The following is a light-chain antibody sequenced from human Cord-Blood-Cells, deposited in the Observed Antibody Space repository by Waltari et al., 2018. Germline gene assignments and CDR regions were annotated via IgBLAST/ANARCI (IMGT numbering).Light chain of an antibody. Sequence: QSALTQPVSLSGSPGQSITIPCTGTSSDDGGSYVVPWYQHHPVKAPKLMIYEGSKRLSGVSNRFSGSKSGNTASLTISGLQAEDEADYYCCSYAGSSTWVVGGGTKLTVL. J-gene: IGLJ3*02. CDR2: EGS. CDR3: CSYAGSSTWV. CDR1: SSDDGGSYV. V-gene: IGLV2-23*01.